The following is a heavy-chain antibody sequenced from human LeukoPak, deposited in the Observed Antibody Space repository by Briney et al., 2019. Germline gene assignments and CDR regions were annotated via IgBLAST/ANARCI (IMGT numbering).Heavy chain of an antibody. J-gene: IGHJ4*02. CDR1: GFTFSSYS. CDR2: ISSSSSYI. CDR3: ARDLATVMDY. V-gene: IGHV3-21*01. Sequence: PSGSLRLSCAASGFTFSSYSMNWVRQAPGKGLEWVSSISSSSSYIYYADSVKGRFTISRDNAKNSLYLQMNSLRAEDTAVYYCARDLATVMDYWGQGTLVTVSS. D-gene: IGHD4-11*01.